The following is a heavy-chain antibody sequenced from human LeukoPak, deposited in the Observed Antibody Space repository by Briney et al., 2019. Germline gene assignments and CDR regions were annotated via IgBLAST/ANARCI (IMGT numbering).Heavy chain of an antibody. CDR1: GFTFSYYG. CDR2: IRYDGNDK. J-gene: IGHJ6*03. D-gene: IGHD3-10*01. CDR3: ARVIHGSGSFPYWYYYMDV. V-gene: IGHV3-30*02. Sequence: PGGSLRLSCAASGFTFSYYGMHWVRQAPGKGLQWVAFIRYDGNDKFYADSVKGRFTISRDNAKNSLYLQMNSLRAEDTAVYYCARVIHGSGSFPYWYYYMDVWGKGTTVTVSS.